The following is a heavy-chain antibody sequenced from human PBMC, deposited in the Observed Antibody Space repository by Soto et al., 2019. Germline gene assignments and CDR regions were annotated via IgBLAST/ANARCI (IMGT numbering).Heavy chain of an antibody. J-gene: IGHJ3*02. CDR1: GFTVSSNY. CDR2: IYSGGST. D-gene: IGHD6-13*01. CDR3: AKVGLGIPDAFDI. Sequence: GGSLRLSYAASGFTVSSNYMSWVRQAPGKGLEWVSVIYSGGSTYYADSVKGRFTISRDNSKNTLYLQMNSLRAEDTAVYYCAKVGLGIPDAFDIWGQGTMVTVSS. V-gene: IGHV3-53*01.